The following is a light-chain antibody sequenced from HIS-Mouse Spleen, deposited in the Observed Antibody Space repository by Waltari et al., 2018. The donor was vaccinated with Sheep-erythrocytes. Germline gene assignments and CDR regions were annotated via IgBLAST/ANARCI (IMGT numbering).Light chain of an antibody. Sequence: QSALTQPRSVSGSPGQSVTISCTGTSSDVGGYNYVSWYQQHPGKAPKLMIYDVSKRPSGVPDRLSGSKSGNTASLPISGLQAEDEADYYCCSDAGSYNHVFATGTKVTVL. CDR1: SSDVGGYNY. J-gene: IGLJ1*01. CDR3: CSDAGSYNHV. V-gene: IGLV2-11*01. CDR2: DVS.